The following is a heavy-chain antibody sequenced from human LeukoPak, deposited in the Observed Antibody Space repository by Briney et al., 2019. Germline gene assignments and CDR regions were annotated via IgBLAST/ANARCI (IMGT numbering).Heavy chain of an antibody. J-gene: IGHJ6*03. CDR1: GYTFTSYD. D-gene: IGHD3-10*01. V-gene: IGHV1-8*03. Sequence: ASVKVSCKASGYTFTSYDINWVRQATGQGREWMGWMNPNSGNTGYAQKFQGRVTITRNTSISTAYMELSSLRSEDTAVYYCARGGAVDYYGSGSYYKGHYYYMDVWGKGTTVTVSS. CDR3: ARGGAVDYYGSGSYYKGHYYYMDV. CDR2: MNPNSGNT.